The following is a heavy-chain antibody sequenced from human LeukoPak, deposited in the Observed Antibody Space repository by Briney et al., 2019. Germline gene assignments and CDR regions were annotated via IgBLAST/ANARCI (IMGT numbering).Heavy chain of an antibody. CDR1: GGSISSYY. D-gene: IGHD1-20*01. V-gene: IGHV4-59*01. J-gene: IGHJ5*02. Sequence: SETLSLTCTVSGGSISSYYWSWIRQPPGKGLEWIGYIYYSGSTNYNPSLKSRVTISVDTSKNQFSLKLSSVTAADTAVYYCGRVSGQGFLHTWNGGCFDPGGQGTLVTVSS. CDR3: GRVSGQGFLHTWNGGCFDP. CDR2: IYYSGST.